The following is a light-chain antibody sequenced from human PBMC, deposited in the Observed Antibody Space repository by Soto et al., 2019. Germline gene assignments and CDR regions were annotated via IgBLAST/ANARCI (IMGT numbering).Light chain of an antibody. CDR2: EVS. CDR3: CSYAGSYTI. CDR1: SSDVGGYSY. Sequence: QSALTQPASVSGSPGQSITISCTGTSSDVGGYSYVSWYQQHPGKTPKLMIYEVSNRPSGVSHRFSGSKSGNTASLTISGLQTEDEADYYCCSYAGSYTIFGGGTKLTVL. J-gene: IGLJ2*01. V-gene: IGLV2-14*01.